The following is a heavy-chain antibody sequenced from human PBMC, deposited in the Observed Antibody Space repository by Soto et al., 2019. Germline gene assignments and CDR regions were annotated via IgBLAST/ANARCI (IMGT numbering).Heavy chain of an antibody. J-gene: IGHJ5*02. CDR3: ASHGSGDYFWFDP. D-gene: IGHD4-17*01. V-gene: IGHV3-74*01. Sequence: EGQLVESGGGLVQPGGSLRLSCAASGFTFSNFWVHWVRQAPGKGLVWVSRASPDGSSTSYADSVEGRFTISRDNAKNMLYMEMNSLRAEDTAVYYCASHGSGDYFWFDPWGQGTLVTVSS. CDR2: ASPDGSST. CDR1: GFTFSNFW.